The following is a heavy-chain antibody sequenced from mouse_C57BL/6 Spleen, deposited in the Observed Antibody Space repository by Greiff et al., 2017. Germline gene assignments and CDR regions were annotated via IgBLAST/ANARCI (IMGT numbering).Heavy chain of an antibody. CDR2: IYPGNGDT. V-gene: IGHV1-12*01. Sequence: LQQSGAELVRPGASVKMSCKASGYTFTSYNMHWVKQTPRQGLEWIGAIYPGNGDTSYNQKFKGKATLTVDKSSSTAYMQLSSLTSEDSAVYFCARAYDGYYGGFFFAYWGQGTLVTVSA. D-gene: IGHD2-3*01. CDR3: ARAYDGYYGGFFFAY. CDR1: GYTFTSYN. J-gene: IGHJ3*01.